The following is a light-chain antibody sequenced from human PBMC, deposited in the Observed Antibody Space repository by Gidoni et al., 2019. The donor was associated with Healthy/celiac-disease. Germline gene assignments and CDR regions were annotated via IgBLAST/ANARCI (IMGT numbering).Light chain of an antibody. Sequence: DIQMTQSPSSLSASVGDRVTINCRASQSISSYLNWYQQKPGKAPKLLIYAASSLQSGVLSRFSGSGSGTDFTLTISSLQPEDFATYYCQQSYSTPVAFGQGTKVEIK. CDR3: QQSYSTPVA. J-gene: IGKJ1*01. CDR1: QSISSY. V-gene: IGKV1-39*01. CDR2: AAS.